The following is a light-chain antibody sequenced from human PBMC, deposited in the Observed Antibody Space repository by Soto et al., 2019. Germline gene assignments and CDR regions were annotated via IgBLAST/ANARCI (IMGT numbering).Light chain of an antibody. CDR3: QQYATTPFT. V-gene: IGKV3-20*01. CDR1: QSVGSNY. Sequence: PGERATVSCRASQSVGSNYLAWYQRKPGQAPRLLIYGASSRATGIPDRFSGSGPGTDFTLTISRLEPEDFSVYYCQQYATTPFTFGPGTKVDIK. CDR2: GAS. J-gene: IGKJ3*01.